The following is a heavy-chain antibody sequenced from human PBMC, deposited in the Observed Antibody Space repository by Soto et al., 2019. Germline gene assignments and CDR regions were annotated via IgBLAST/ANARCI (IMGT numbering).Heavy chain of an antibody. CDR2: ISYDGSNK. Sequence: QVQLVESGGGLVKPGGSLRLSCAASGFTFSSYAMHWVRQAPGKGLEWVAVISYDGSNKYYADSVKGRFTISRDNSKNTLYLQMNSLRAEDTAVYYCARSGGEYYYGMDVWGQGTTVTVSS. CDR1: GFTFSSYA. D-gene: IGHD3-16*01. V-gene: IGHV3-30-3*01. CDR3: ARSGGEYYYGMDV. J-gene: IGHJ6*02.